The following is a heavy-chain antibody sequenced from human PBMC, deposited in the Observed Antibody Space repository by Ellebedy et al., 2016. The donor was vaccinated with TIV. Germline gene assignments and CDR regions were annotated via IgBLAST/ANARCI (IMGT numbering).Heavy chain of an antibody. Sequence: PGGSLRLSCAASGFTFSSYVIHWVRQAPGKGLAWVAVIWYDGSKENYADSVKGRFTISRDNAKNTLYLQMNSLRAEDTAVYYCARISVRDIVVVEGPLDYWGQGTLVTVSS. CDR3: ARISVRDIVVVEGPLDY. V-gene: IGHV3-33*01. J-gene: IGHJ4*02. CDR2: IWYDGSKE. CDR1: GFTFSSYV. D-gene: IGHD2-15*01.